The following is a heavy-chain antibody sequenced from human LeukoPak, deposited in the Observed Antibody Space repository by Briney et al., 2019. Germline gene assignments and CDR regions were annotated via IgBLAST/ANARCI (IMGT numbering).Heavy chain of an antibody. Sequence: ASVKVSCKVSGYTLTELSMHWVRQAPGKGLEWMGGFDPEDGETIYAQKFQGRVTMTEDTSTDTAYMELSSLRSEDTAVYYCATGGGGGPDGAFDIWGQGTMVTVSS. D-gene: IGHD3-16*01. CDR3: ATGGGGGPDGAFDI. V-gene: IGHV1-24*01. CDR2: FDPEDGET. CDR1: GYTLTELS. J-gene: IGHJ3*02.